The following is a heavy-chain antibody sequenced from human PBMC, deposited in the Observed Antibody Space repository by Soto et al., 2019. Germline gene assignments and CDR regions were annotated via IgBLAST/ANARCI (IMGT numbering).Heavy chain of an antibody. J-gene: IGHJ4*02. D-gene: IGHD2-15*01. Sequence: QSGGSLRLSCATSGFPFNNYAMSWVRQAPGKSLEWVSSITVSAGGTYYADSVKGRFTISRDNPKNTLYLQMKGLRAEDAAVYYCSKGHSGAFSTSSYHDFWGLGTLVTVSS. V-gene: IGHV3-23*01. CDR2: ITVSAGGT. CDR3: SKGHSGAFSTSSYHDF. CDR1: GFPFNNYA.